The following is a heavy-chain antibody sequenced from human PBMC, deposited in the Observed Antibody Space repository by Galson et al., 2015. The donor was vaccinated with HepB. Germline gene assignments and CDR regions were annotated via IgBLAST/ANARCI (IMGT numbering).Heavy chain of an antibody. D-gene: IGHD2-2*01. CDR3: AKDRWGNIVVVPAAVDY. CDR1: GYTFTSYA. J-gene: IGHJ4*02. Sequence: SVKVSCKASGYTFTSYAMHWVRQAPGQRLEWMGWSNAGNGNTKYSQEFQGRVTITRDTSASTAYMELSSLRAEDTAVYYCAKDRWGNIVVVPAAVDYWGQGTLVTVSS. CDR2: SNAGNGNT. V-gene: IGHV1-3*02.